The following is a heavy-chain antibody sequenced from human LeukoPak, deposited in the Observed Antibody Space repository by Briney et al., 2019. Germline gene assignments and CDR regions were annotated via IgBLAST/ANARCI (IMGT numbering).Heavy chain of an antibody. CDR1: GGSISSGDYY. V-gene: IGHV4-30-4*01. J-gene: IGHJ5*02. CDR3: ARVEQLGPGGNWFDP. CDR2: IYYSGST. Sequence: SETLSLTCTVSGGSISSGDYYWSWIRQPPGKGLEWIGYIYYSGSTYYNPSLKSRVTISVDRSKNQFSLKLSSVTAADTAVYYCARVEQLGPGGNWFDPWGQGTLVTVSS. D-gene: IGHD6-6*01.